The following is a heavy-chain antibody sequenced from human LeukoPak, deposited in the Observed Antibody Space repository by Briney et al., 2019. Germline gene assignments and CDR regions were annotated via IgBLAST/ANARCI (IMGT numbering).Heavy chain of an antibody. CDR2: LFSGGST. Sequence: PGGSLRLSCVASGFSVSSKYMSWVRQAPGKGLEWVSVLFSGGSTHYVDSVRGRFTISRDESKNTLFLQMNSLRVEDTAVYYCARSTLDAFDLWGQGTMVTVSS. CDR3: ARSTLDAFDL. V-gene: IGHV3-66*02. CDR1: GFSVSSKY. D-gene: IGHD1-1*01. J-gene: IGHJ3*01.